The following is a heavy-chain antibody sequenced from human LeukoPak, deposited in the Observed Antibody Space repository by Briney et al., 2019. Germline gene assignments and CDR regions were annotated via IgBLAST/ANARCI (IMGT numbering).Heavy chain of an antibody. J-gene: IGHJ6*03. CDR3: ARYYDFWSGYLYYYYYYMDV. V-gene: IGHV3-7*01. D-gene: IGHD3-3*01. CDR1: KFTFSWYW. CDR2: IKQDETEK. Sequence: PGGSLRLSCAASKFTFSWYWMSWVRQAPGKGLEWVANIKQDETEKYYGDSVKGRFTISRDNAKNSLYLQMNSLRAEDTAVYYCARYYDFWSGYLYYYYYYMDVWGKGTTVTVSS.